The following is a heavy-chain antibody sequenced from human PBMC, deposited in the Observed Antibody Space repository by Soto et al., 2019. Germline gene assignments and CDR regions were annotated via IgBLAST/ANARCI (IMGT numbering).Heavy chain of an antibody. Sequence: QVRLVHSETEVKKPGASVNVSCKASGYTFTSYTISWVRQAPGQGLEWMGRNSANNGNTEFAQKFQDRLTMIADTTTSTAFLELRILRPDDTAVYYCAIALPGFDPWGQGTLVAFSS. J-gene: IGHJ5*02. CDR2: NSANNGNT. V-gene: IGHV1-18*01. CDR3: AIALPGFDP. CDR1: GYTFTSYT.